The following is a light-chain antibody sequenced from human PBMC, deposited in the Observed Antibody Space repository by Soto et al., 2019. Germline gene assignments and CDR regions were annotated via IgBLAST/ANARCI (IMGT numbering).Light chain of an antibody. Sequence: QAVVTQEPSLTVSPGGTVTLTCGSSTGAVTSDHFPYWFQQKPGQAPKTLIYDTYNRHSWTPARFSGSLLGGKAALTLSGAQPEDEADHYCLLSYSDGYVIFGGGTKLTVL. CDR2: DTY. V-gene: IGLV7-46*01. CDR1: TGAVTSDHF. CDR3: LLSYSDGYVI. J-gene: IGLJ2*01.